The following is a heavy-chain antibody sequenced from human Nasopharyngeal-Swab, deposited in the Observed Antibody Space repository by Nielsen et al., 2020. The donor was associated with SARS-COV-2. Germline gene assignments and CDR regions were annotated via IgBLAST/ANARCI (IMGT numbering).Heavy chain of an antibody. CDR1: GFTFSSYG. D-gene: IGHD1-26*01. J-gene: IGHJ4*02. CDR2: IWYDGSNK. V-gene: IGHV3-33*01. CDR3: AREKWELGGFDY. Sequence: GESLKISCAASGFTFSSYGMHWVRQAPGKGLEWVAVIWYDGSNKYYADSVKGRFTIPRDNSKNTLYLQMNSLRAEDTAVYYCAREKWELGGFDYWGQGTLVTVSS.